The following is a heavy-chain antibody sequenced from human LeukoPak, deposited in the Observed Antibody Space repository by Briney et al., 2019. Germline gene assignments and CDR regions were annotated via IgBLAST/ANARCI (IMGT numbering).Heavy chain of an antibody. CDR3: ASGGGGSFHYFDY. D-gene: IGHD1-26*01. Sequence: SETLSLTCTVSGGSISSSSYYWGWIRQPPGKGLEWIGSIYYSGSTYYNPSLKSRVTISVDTSKNQSSLKLSSVTAADTAVYYCASGGGGSFHYFDYWGQGTLVTVSS. CDR2: IYYSGST. V-gene: IGHV4-39*07. J-gene: IGHJ4*02. CDR1: GGSISSSSYY.